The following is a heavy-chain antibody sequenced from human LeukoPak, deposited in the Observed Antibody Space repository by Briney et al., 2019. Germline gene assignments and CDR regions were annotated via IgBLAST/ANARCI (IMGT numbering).Heavy chain of an antibody. CDR2: INHSGST. V-gene: IGHV4-34*01. D-gene: IGHD6-19*01. Sequence: SETLSLTCAVYGGSFSGYYWSWIRQPPGKGLEWIGEINHSGSTNYNPSLKSRVTISVDTSKNQFSLKLGSVTAADTAVYYCAADTTVWYRFDYWGQGNLVIVSS. J-gene: IGHJ4*02. CDR3: AADTTVWYRFDY. CDR1: GGSFSGYY.